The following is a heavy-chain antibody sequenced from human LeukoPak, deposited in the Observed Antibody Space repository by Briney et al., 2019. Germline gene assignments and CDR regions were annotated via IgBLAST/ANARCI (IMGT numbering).Heavy chain of an antibody. CDR3: ARAGFTFSDYFGSFFDY. J-gene: IGHJ4*02. Sequence: GGSLRLSCAASGFTFSSYSMNWVRQAPGKGLEWVSSISSSSNHIYYADSVKGRFTISRDNAKNSLYLQMNSLRAEDTAVYYCARAGFTFSDYFGSFFDYWGQGTLVTVSS. CDR1: GFTFSSYS. V-gene: IGHV3-21*01. CDR2: ISSSSNHI. D-gene: IGHD3-10*01.